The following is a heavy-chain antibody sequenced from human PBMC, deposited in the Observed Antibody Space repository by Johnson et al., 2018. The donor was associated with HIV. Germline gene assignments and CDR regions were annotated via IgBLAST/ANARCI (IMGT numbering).Heavy chain of an antibody. D-gene: IGHD6-13*01. CDR1: GFTFSDYY. J-gene: IGHJ3*02. CDR2: ISSSGSTI. Sequence: QVQLVESGGGLVKPGGSLRLSCAASGFTFSDYYMSWIRQAPGKGLEWVSYISSSGSTIYYAYSVQGRFTISRDDSKNSLYLQMNSLKSEDTAVYYCATGASSTWSLGALDIWGQGTMVTVSS. V-gene: IGHV3-11*01. CDR3: ATGASSTWSLGALDI.